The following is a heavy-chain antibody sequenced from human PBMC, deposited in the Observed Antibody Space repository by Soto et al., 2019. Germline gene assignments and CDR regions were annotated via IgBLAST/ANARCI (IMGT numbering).Heavy chain of an antibody. V-gene: IGHV2-70*01. CDR3: ARISAVDTAMVANYGMDV. J-gene: IGHJ6*02. CDR2: IDWDDDK. Sequence: ESGPTLVNPTQTLTLTCTFSGFSLSTSGMCVSWIRQPPGKALEWLALIDWDDDKYYSTSLKTRLTISKDTSKNQVVLTMTNMDPVDTATYYCARISAVDTAMVANYGMDVWGQGTTVTVSS. CDR1: GFSLSTSGMC. D-gene: IGHD5-18*01.